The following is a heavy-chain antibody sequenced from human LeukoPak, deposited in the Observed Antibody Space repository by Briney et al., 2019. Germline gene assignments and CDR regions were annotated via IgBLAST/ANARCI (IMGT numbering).Heavy chain of an antibody. J-gene: IGHJ6*03. CDR3: ASNSGSYPGLYYYYYYMDV. D-gene: IGHD1-26*01. CDR2: INPNSGGT. Sequence: ASVTVSCKASGYTFTRYYMHWVRQAPGQGLEWMGWINPNSGGTNYAQKFQGRVTMTRDTSISTAYMELSRLRSDDTAVYYCASNSGSYPGLYYYYYYMDVWGKGTTVTVSS. CDR1: GYTFTRYY. V-gene: IGHV1-2*02.